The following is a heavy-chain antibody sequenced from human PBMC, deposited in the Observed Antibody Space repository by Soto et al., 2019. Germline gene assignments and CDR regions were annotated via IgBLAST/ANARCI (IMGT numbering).Heavy chain of an antibody. CDR1: GGTFSSYA. J-gene: IGHJ6*02. V-gene: IGHV1-69*13. CDR3: ARDPSIVATTDYYYYGMDV. Sequence: GASVKVSCKASGGTFSSYAISWVRQAPGQGLEWMGGIIPIFGTANYAQKFQGRVTITADESTSTAYMELSSLRSEDTAVYYCARDPSIVATTDYYYYGMDVWGQGTTVTVSS. D-gene: IGHD5-12*01. CDR2: IIPIFGTA.